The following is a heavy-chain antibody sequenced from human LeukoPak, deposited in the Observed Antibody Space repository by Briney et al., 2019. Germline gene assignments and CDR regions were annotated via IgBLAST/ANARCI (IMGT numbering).Heavy chain of an antibody. Sequence: ASVKVSCKASGGTLSSYAISWVRQAPGQGLEWMGGIIPIFGTANYAQKFQGRVTITTDESTSTAYMELSSLRSEDTAVYYCARHGSGGSCYYPYWGQGTLVTVSS. J-gene: IGHJ4*02. CDR3: ARHGSGGSCYYPY. CDR1: GGTLSSYA. CDR2: IIPIFGTA. D-gene: IGHD2-15*01. V-gene: IGHV1-69*05.